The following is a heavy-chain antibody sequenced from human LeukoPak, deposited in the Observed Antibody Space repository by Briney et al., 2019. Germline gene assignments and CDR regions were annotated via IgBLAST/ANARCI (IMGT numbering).Heavy chain of an antibody. CDR1: GASFSDNH. V-gene: IGHV4-34*01. Sequence: SETLSLTYVVSGASFSDNHWSWIRQTPGTGLEWLGEITHGGGTHDNPSLKSRVTLSIDTSKNQLSLKLSSVTAADTGVYYCARVIGGSGFPFDHWGQGALVTVSS. CDR3: ARVIGGSGFPFDH. CDR2: ITHGGGT. D-gene: IGHD3-22*01. J-gene: IGHJ4*02.